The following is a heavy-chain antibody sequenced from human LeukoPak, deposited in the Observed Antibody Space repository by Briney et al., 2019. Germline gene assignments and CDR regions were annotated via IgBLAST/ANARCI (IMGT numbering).Heavy chain of an antibody. J-gene: IGHJ5*02. CDR1: GYTFTGYY. D-gene: IGHD1-7*01. CDR2: INPNSGGT. V-gene: IGHV1-2*02. Sequence: ASVTVSCKASGYTFTGYYMHWVRQAPGQGLEWMGWINPNSGGTNYAQKFQGRVTMTRDTSISTAYMELSRLRSDDTAVYYCARGGWNYPGWFDPWGQGTLVTVSS. CDR3: ARGGWNYPGWFDP.